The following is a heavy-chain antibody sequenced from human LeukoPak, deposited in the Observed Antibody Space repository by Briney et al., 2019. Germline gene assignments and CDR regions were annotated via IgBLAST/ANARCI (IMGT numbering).Heavy chain of an antibody. D-gene: IGHD3-22*01. CDR2: IYYSGST. CDR1: GGSNSSYY. V-gene: IGHV4-59*08. CDR3: ARTDYDSSGYYYVLDY. Sequence: SETLSLTCTVSGGSNSSYYWSWIRQPPGKGLEWIGYIYYSGSTNCIPSLKSRVTISVDTSKNQFSLKLSSVTAADTAVYYCARTDYDSSGYYYVLDYWGQGTLVTVSS. J-gene: IGHJ4*02.